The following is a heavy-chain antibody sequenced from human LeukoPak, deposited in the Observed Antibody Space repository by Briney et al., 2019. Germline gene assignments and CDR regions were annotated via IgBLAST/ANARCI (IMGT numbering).Heavy chain of an antibody. D-gene: IGHD4-17*01. Sequence: ASVKVSCKASGYTFTSYGLSWVRPAPGKGLEWMGWISAYNGNTNYAQKLQGRVTMTTDTSTSTAYMELRSLRSDDTAVYYCARDRDGSHDYGDYSNWFDPWGQGTLVTVSS. CDR3: ARDRDGSHDYGDYSNWFDP. J-gene: IGHJ5*02. V-gene: IGHV1-18*01. CDR1: GYTFTSYG. CDR2: ISAYNGNT.